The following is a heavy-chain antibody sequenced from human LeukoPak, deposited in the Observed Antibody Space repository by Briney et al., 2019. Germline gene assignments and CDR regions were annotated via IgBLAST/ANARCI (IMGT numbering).Heavy chain of an antibody. CDR2: ISSSGTTI. CDR1: GFTFSSYE. CDR3: ARERLGVYDRRWFDS. V-gene: IGHV3-48*03. Sequence: PGGSLRLSCAASGFTFSSYEMSWVRQAPGKGLEWVSYISSSGTTIYYADSVKGRFTISRDNAKNSLYLQMNGLRAEDTAFYYCARERLGVYDRRWFDSWGQGTLVTVSS. J-gene: IGHJ5*01. D-gene: IGHD3-22*01.